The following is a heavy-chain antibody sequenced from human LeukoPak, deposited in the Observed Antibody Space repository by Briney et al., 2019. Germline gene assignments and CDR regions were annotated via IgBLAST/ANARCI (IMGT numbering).Heavy chain of an antibody. CDR1: GYTFRSFG. CDR3: ARGPIIDIAVVPAASDYYYTDV. J-gene: IGHJ6*03. D-gene: IGHD2-2*01. CDR2: ISAYNGNT. V-gene: IGHV1-18*01. Sequence: ASVKVSCKASGYTFRSFGISWVRQAPGQGLEWMGWISAYNGNTNYAQKIQGRVTMTTDTSTSTAYMELRSLRSDDTAVYYCARGPIIDIAVVPAASDYYYTDVWGKGTTVTVSS.